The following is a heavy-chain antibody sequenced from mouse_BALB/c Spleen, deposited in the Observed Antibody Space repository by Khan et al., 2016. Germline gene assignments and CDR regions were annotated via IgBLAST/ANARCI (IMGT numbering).Heavy chain of an antibody. CDR1: GYTFTDYC. D-gene: IGHD2-14*01. V-gene: IGHV1-77*01. Sequence: QVQLQQSGADLARPGASVKLSCKASGYTFTDYCINWVKQRTGQGLEWIGEIYPGSGNTYYNEKFKGKATLTADKSSSTAYMQLSSLTSEDSAVYFWARVRVYDYAMDYWGQGTSITVSS. CDR2: IYPGSGNT. CDR3: ARVRVYDYAMDY. J-gene: IGHJ4*01.